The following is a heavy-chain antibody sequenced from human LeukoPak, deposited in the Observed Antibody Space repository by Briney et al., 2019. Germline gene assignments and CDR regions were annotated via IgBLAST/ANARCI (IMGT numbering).Heavy chain of an antibody. CDR1: GFPFSTYD. Sequence: PGGSLRLSCAASGFPFSTYDMTWVRQAPGKGLEWVSAIRVTDGSAYYADSVKGRFTISRDNSKNTLYLQMNSLRAEDTAKYYCAKGSCSSHICYYFYYMAVWGKGTTVTVSS. V-gene: IGHV3-23*01. CDR2: IRVTDGSA. CDR3: AKGSCSSHICYYFYYMAV. D-gene: IGHD3-10*01. J-gene: IGHJ6*03.